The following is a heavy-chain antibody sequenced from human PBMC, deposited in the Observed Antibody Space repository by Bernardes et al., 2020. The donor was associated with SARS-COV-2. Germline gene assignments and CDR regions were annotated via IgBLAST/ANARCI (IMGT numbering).Heavy chain of an antibody. CDR2: INWNGGST. CDR3: ARGKRGSTVPYDY. Sequence: GGSLRLSCAASGFTFDDYGMSWVRQAPGKGLEWVSGINWNGGSTGYADSVKGRFIISRDSAKNSLYLQMDSLRAEDTAFYYCARGKRGSTVPYDYWGQGTLVTVSS. CDR1: GFTFDDYG. J-gene: IGHJ4*02. V-gene: IGHV3-20*04. D-gene: IGHD4-17*01.